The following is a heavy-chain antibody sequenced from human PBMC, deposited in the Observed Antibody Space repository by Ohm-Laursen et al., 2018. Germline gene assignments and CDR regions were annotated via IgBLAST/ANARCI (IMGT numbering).Heavy chain of an antibody. J-gene: IGHJ3*02. CDR2: IYTSGST. V-gene: IGHV4-4*07. Sequence: SETLSLTCTVSGGSISSYYWSWIRQPAGKGLEWIGRIYTSGSTNYNPSLKSRVTMSVDTSKNQFSLKLSSVTAADTAVYYCAREGGAVAGTWYAYDIWGQGTMVTVSS. D-gene: IGHD6-19*01. CDR1: GGSISSYY. CDR3: AREGGAVAGTWYAYDI.